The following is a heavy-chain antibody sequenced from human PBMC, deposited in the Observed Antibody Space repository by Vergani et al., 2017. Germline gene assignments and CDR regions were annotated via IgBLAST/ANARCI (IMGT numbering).Heavy chain of an antibody. J-gene: IGHJ4*02. D-gene: IGHD2-2*01. CDR3: ARELVAGYCSSTSCYVSDY. V-gene: IGHV1-18*01. Sequence: QVQLVQSGAEVKKPGASVKVSCKASGYTFTSYGISWVRQAPGQGLEWMGWISAYNGNTNYAQKLQGRVTMTTDTSTSTAYMELRSLRSDDPAVYYCARELVAGYCSSTSCYVSDYWGQGTLVNVSS. CDR1: GYTFTSYG. CDR2: ISAYNGNT.